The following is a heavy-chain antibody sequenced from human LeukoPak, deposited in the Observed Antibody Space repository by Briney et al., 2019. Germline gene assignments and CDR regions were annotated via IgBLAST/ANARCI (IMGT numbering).Heavy chain of an antibody. J-gene: IGHJ4*02. CDR2: ISGNGGGT. Sequence: GGSLRLSCAASGFTFSSYAMSWARQAPGKGLEWVSGISGNGGGTYYADSVKGRFTISRDNSKNTLYLQMNSLGAEDTAVYYCAKSFGYSRSWFDYWGQGTPVTVSS. D-gene: IGHD6-13*01. CDR1: GFTFSSYA. V-gene: IGHV3-23*01. CDR3: AKSFGYSRSWFDY.